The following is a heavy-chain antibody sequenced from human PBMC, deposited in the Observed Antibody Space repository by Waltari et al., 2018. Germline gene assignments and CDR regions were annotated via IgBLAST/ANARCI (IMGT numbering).Heavy chain of an antibody. D-gene: IGHD3-3*01. V-gene: IGHV3-66*01. CDR1: GFTVSSNY. CDR3: ARDLLRFHYYYGMDV. Sequence: EVQLVESGGGLVKPGGSLRLSCAASGFTVSSNYMSWVRQAPGKGLECVSVIYSGGSTYYADSVKGRFTISRDNSKNTLYLQMNSLRAEDTAVYYCARDLLRFHYYYGMDVWGQGTTVTVSS. CDR2: IYSGGST. J-gene: IGHJ6*02.